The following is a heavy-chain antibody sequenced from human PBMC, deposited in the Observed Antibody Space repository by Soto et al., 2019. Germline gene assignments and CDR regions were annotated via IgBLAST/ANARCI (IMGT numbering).Heavy chain of an antibody. V-gene: IGHV1-69*01. D-gene: IGHD6-13*01. J-gene: IGHJ4*02. CDR2: SIPVFGTE. CDR1: GGTFRNYA. Sequence: QVQLVQSGAEVKKPGSSVKLSCKTSGGTFRNYAINWVRQAPGQGLEWMGGSIPVFGTENYAQTFQGRFTITADDSTSTAYMELSSMRSEDTAVYYCAIPLPKQQLVRGAFDHWGQGTLVTVAS. CDR3: AIPLPKQQLVRGAFDH.